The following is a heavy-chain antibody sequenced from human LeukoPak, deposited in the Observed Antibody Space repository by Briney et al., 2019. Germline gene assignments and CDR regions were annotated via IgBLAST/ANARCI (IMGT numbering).Heavy chain of an antibody. V-gene: IGHV3-53*01. Sequence: GGSPRLSCAASGFTVSRNYMSWVRQAPGKGLEWVSVIYTDGSTYYADSVRGRFTISRDNSENTPYLQMNSLRAEDTALYYCAGAYGYNYFHYWGQGTLVTVSS. CDR3: AGAYGYNYFHY. D-gene: IGHD5-12*01. J-gene: IGHJ4*02. CDR2: IYTDGST. CDR1: GFTVSRNY.